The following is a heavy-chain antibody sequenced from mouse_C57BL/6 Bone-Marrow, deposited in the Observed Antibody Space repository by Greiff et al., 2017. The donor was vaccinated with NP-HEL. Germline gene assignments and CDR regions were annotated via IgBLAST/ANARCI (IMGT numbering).Heavy chain of an antibody. Sequence: EVQLQQSGGGLVKPGGSLKLSCAASGFTFSDYGMHWVRQAPEKGLEWVAYISSGSSTIYYADTVKGRFTISRDNAKNTLFLQMTSLRSEDTAMYYCAREAAQATEYFDYWGQGTTLTVSS. CDR1: GFTFSDYG. V-gene: IGHV5-17*01. J-gene: IGHJ2*01. CDR2: ISSGSSTI. D-gene: IGHD3-2*02. CDR3: AREAAQATEYFDY.